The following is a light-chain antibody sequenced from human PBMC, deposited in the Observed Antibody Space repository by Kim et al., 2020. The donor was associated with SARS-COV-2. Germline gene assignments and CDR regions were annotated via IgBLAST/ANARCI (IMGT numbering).Light chain of an antibody. CDR1: GSDVGGYNY. CDR3: SSYTTSGTYV. Sequence: GQSIPISCTETGSDVGGYNYVSWYQQHPLRAPKLMIYDVTQRPSGVSNRFSASKSGNTASLTISGLQPEDEADYYCSSYTTSGTYVFGTGTKVTVL. CDR2: DVT. J-gene: IGLJ1*01. V-gene: IGLV2-14*04.